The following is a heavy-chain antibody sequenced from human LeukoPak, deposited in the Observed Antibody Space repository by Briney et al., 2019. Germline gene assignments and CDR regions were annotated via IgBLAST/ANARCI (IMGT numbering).Heavy chain of an antibody. Sequence: ASVKVSCTVSGYTFSGSSMPWVRQAPGKGLEWMGGFDPEDGETTYAQKFQGRVTMTEDTSTDTAYMELSSLRSEDTAVYYCATSVWYGELAGFDPWGQGTLVTVSS. D-gene: IGHD3-10*01. V-gene: IGHV1-24*01. J-gene: IGHJ5*02. CDR3: ATSVWYGELAGFDP. CDR2: FDPEDGET. CDR1: GYTFSGSS.